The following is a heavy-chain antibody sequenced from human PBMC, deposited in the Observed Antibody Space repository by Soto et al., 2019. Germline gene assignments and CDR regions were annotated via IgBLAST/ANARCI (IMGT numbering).Heavy chain of an antibody. J-gene: IGHJ6*04. CDR3: AKGPAGGVVIGRGRIDV. CDR1: GFTFSSYA. CDR2: ISGSGGST. V-gene: IGHV3-23*01. Sequence: GGSLRLSWAASGFTFSSYAMSWVRQAPGKGLEWVSAISGSGGSTYYADSVKGRFTISRDNSKNTLYLQMNSLRAEDTAVYYCAKGPAGGVVIGRGRIDVSGKGTTVTVSS. D-gene: IGHD3-3*01.